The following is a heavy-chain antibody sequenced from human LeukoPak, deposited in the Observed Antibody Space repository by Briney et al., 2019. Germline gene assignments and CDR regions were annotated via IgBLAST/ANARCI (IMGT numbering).Heavy chain of an antibody. V-gene: IGHV1-2*02. CDR1: GYTFTGYY. CDR3: ARDIVGATPTNY. Sequence: ASVKVSCKASGYTFTGYYMHWVRQAPGQGLEWMGWINPNSGGTSYAQKFQGRVTMTRDTSISTAYMELSRLRSDDTAVYYCARDIVGATPTNYWGQGTLVTVSS. J-gene: IGHJ4*02. CDR2: INPNSGGT. D-gene: IGHD1-26*01.